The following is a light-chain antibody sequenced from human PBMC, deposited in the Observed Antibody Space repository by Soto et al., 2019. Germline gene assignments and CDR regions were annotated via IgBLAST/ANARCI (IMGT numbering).Light chain of an antibody. Sequence: EIVLTQSPGTLSFSPGERATLSCRASQSVSSTSLAWYQQKPGQAPRLLIYGASNRATGFPDRFSGSGSGTDFTLTISRLEPEDFAVYYCQQYDGSPPWTFGLGTKVEFK. J-gene: IGKJ1*01. CDR2: GAS. CDR3: QQYDGSPPWT. V-gene: IGKV3-20*01. CDR1: QSVSSTS.